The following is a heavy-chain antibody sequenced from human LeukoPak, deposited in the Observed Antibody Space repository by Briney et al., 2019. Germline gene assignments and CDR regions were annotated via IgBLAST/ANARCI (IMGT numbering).Heavy chain of an antibody. J-gene: IGHJ4*02. Sequence: SETLSLTCAVYGGSFSGYYWSWIRQPPGKGLEWIGEINHSGSTNYNPSLKSRVTISVDTSKNQFSLKLSSVTAADTAVYYCARGNYYDSSGPDYWGQGTLVTVSS. CDR1: GGSFSGYY. V-gene: IGHV4-34*01. D-gene: IGHD3-22*01. CDR3: ARGNYYDSSGPDY. CDR2: INHSGST.